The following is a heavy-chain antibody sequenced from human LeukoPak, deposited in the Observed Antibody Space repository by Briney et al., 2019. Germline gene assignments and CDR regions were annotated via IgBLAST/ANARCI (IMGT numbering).Heavy chain of an antibody. CDR3: AITPLAVAVPGIYCDF. CDR2: ISSSGGST. J-gene: IGHJ4*02. V-gene: IGHV3-23*01. Sequence: GGSLRLSCAASGFTFSSYAMHWVRQAPGKGLVWVSAISSSGGSTNYADSVRGRFTISRDNAKNTLYLQMNSLRAEDTAVYYCAITPLAVAVPGIYCDFWGQGTRVTVSS. CDR1: GFTFSSYA. D-gene: IGHD6-19*01.